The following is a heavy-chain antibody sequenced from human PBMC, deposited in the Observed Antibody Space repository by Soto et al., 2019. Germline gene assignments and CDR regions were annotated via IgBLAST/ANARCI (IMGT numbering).Heavy chain of an antibody. CDR1: GFTFSDYY. V-gene: IGHV3-11*01. CDR2: ISSSGSTI. D-gene: IGHD2-2*01. Sequence: GSLRVSWAASGFTFSDYYMSWIRQAPGKGLEWVSYISSSGSTIYYADSVKGRFTISRDNAKNSLYLQMNSLRAEDTAVYYCARTGVYCSSTSCYANWFDPWGQGTLVTV. CDR3: ARTGVYCSSTSCYANWFDP. J-gene: IGHJ5*02.